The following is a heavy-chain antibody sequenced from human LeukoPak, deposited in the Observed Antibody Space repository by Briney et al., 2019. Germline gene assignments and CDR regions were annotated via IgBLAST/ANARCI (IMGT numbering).Heavy chain of an antibody. J-gene: IGHJ4*02. D-gene: IGHD1-26*01. Sequence: PGGSLRLSCAASGFTFKSYSMNWVRQAPGKGLEWVSAISGSGGSTYYADSVKGRFTISRDNSKNTLYLQMNSLRAEDTAVYYCAKAPYSGSYFGPFDYWGQGTLVTVSS. V-gene: IGHV3-23*01. CDR1: GFTFKSYS. CDR2: ISGSGGST. CDR3: AKAPYSGSYFGPFDY.